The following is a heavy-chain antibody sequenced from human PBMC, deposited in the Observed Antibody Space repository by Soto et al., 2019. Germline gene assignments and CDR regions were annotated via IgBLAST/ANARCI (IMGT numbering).Heavy chain of an antibody. Sequence: VASVKVSCKASGYMFTKSAMHWVRQAPGQRLEWMGWISGDSGNTKYSPKLQDRVTITRDTSASTAYMELSSLRSEDTALYYCARDGVAAGNINFDYWGQGTLVTVS. V-gene: IGHV1-3*01. CDR2: ISGDSGNT. CDR3: ARDGVAAGNINFDY. CDR1: GYMFTKSA. J-gene: IGHJ4*03. D-gene: IGHD6-19*01.